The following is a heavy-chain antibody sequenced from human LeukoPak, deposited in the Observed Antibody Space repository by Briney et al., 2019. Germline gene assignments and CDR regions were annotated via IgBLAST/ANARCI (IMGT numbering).Heavy chain of an antibody. Sequence: ASVKVSCKASGFTFTSYDINWVRQATGQGLEWMGWMNPNSGNTGYAQKFQGRVTMTRNTSISTAYMELSSLRSEDTAVYYCARAHYSSSWKNWFDPWAREPWSPSPQ. J-gene: IGHJ5*02. CDR3: ARAHYSSSWKNWFDP. CDR1: GFTFTSYD. D-gene: IGHD6-13*01. V-gene: IGHV1-8*01. CDR2: MNPNSGNT.